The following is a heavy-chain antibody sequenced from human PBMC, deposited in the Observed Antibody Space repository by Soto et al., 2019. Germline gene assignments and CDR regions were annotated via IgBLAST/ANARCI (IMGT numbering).Heavy chain of an antibody. D-gene: IGHD5-12*01. CDR3: VRDIGSTGFDYDY. CDR1: GFTLSSYG. CDR2: IWYDGSKE. V-gene: IGHV3-33*01. J-gene: IGHJ4*02. Sequence: PGGSLRLSCVVSGFTLSSYGMHWVRQAPGKGLEWVAVIWYDGSKEYYADSVKGRFTLSKDNPKNTLYLQMNSLRAEDTAVYYCVRDIGSTGFDYDYWGQGTRVTVSS.